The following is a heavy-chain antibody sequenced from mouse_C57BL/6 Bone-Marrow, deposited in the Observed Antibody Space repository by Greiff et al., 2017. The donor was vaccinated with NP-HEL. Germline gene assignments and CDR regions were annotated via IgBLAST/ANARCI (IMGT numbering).Heavy chain of an antibody. V-gene: IGHV5-6*01. Sequence: EVQLQQSGGDLVKPGGSLKLSCAASGFTFSSYGMSWVRKTPDKRLEWVATISSGGSYTYYPDSVKGRFTISRDNAKNTLYLQMSSLKSEDTAMYYCARPKMDYWGQGTSVTVSS. CDR2: ISSGGSYT. CDR3: ARPKMDY. CDR1: GFTFSSYG. J-gene: IGHJ4*01.